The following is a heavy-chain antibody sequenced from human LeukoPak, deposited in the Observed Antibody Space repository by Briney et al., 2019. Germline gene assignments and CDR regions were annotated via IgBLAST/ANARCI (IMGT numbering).Heavy chain of an antibody. Sequence: ASVKVSCKVSGYTLTELSMHWVRQAPGKGLEWMGGFDPEDGETIYAQKFQGRVTMTEDTSTDTAYMELSSLRSDDPAVYYCARDNSVRDEAWWFNPWGQGTLVTVSS. CDR2: FDPEDGET. V-gene: IGHV1-24*01. CDR3: ARDNSVRDEAWWFNP. D-gene: IGHD5-24*01. CDR1: GYTLTELS. J-gene: IGHJ5*02.